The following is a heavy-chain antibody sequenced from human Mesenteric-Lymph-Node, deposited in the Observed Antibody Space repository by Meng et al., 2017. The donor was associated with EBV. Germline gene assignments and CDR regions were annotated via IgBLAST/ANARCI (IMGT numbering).Heavy chain of an antibody. CDR2: FDPEDDEM. CDR3: ATFRGAVSANGWFDP. Sequence: QVQCVQSGAEGKKPGASVKVSCKVSGHTLIELSMHWVRQAPGKGLEWMGGFDPEDDEMVFAQEFQGRVTMTEDTSTNTAYMELSRLSSEDTAVYYCATFRGAVSANGWFDPWGQGTLVTVSS. CDR1: GHTLIELS. J-gene: IGHJ5*02. D-gene: IGHD6-19*01. V-gene: IGHV1-24*01.